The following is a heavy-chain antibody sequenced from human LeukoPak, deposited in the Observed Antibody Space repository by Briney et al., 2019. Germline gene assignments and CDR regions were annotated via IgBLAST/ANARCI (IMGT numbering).Heavy chain of an antibody. CDR2: ISSSSSYI. Sequence: PGGSLRLSCAASGITFNNYAMNWVRQAPGKGLEWVSSISSSSSYIYYADSVKGRFTISRDNAKNSLYLQMNSLRAEDTAVYYCATLTHTTYYYDSSGYYIDYWGQGTLVTVSS. J-gene: IGHJ4*02. CDR3: ATLTHTTYYYDSSGYYIDY. V-gene: IGHV3-21*01. CDR1: GITFNNYA. D-gene: IGHD3-22*01.